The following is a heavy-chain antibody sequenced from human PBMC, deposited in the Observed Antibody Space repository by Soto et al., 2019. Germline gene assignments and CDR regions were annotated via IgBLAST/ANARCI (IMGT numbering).Heavy chain of an antibody. CDR2: VSYGGGT. Sequence: QLQLQESGPGLVKPSETLSLTCTVSGGSISSSGYYWGWIRQPPGKGLEWIGSVSYGGGTYYNPSLKSRVTISVDTSKNQFSPKLNSVTAADTAVYYCARRNCSGGSCYPDYWGQGTLVTVSS. V-gene: IGHV4-39*01. J-gene: IGHJ4*02. D-gene: IGHD2-15*01. CDR3: ARRNCSGGSCYPDY. CDR1: GGSISSSGYY.